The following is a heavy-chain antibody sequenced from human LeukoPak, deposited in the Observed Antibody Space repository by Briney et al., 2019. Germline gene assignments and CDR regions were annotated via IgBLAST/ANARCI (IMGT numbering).Heavy chain of an antibody. CDR1: GGSISSYY. CDR2: IYYSGST. Sequence: SETLSLTCTVSGGSISSYYWSWIRQPPGKGLEWIGYIYYSGSTNYNPPLKSRVTISVDTSKNQFSLKLSSVTAADTAVYYCARARRLYYYYYMDVWGKGTTVTVSS. D-gene: IGHD3-22*01. CDR3: ARARRLYYYYYMDV. J-gene: IGHJ6*03. V-gene: IGHV4-59*01.